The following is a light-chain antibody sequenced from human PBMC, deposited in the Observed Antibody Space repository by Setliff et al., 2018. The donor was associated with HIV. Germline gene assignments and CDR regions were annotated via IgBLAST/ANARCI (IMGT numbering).Light chain of an antibody. J-gene: IGLJ1*01. CDR3: SSSAGSHNYV. V-gene: IGLV2-8*01. CDR2: GVN. Sequence: SVLTQPPSASGSPGQSVTISCTGTSGDVGEYSFVSWYQHHPGKPPKLVIYGVNKRPSGVPDRFSGSKSGNTASLTVSGLQAEDEADYYCSSSAGSHNYVFGTGTKVTVL. CDR1: SGDVGEYSF.